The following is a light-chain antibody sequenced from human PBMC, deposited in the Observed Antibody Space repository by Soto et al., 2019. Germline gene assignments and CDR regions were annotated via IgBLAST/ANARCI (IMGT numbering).Light chain of an antibody. V-gene: IGKV3-15*01. Sequence: EIVLTQSPATLSVSPGERATLSCRASQSVSSNFAWYQQKPGQAPRLLIYGAPPRAPGIPARFSGSGSGTEFTLTISSLESEDFAVYYCQHYNILPLYFGGWAKVEIK. CDR1: QSVSSN. J-gene: IGKJ4*01. CDR3: QHYNILPLY. CDR2: GAP.